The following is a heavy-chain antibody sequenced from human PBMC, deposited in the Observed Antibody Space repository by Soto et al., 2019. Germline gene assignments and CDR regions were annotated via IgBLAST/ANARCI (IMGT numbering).Heavy chain of an antibody. J-gene: IGHJ4*02. CDR2: ISGSGGST. D-gene: IGHD3-10*01. CDR3: AKGPGRGRSVGVNVRLFDY. V-gene: IGHV3-23*01. CDR1: GFTFSSYA. Sequence: GGSLRLSCAASGFTFSSYAMSWVRQAPGKGLEWVSAISGSGGSTYYADSVKGRFTISRDNSKNTLYLQMNSLRAEDTAVYYCAKGPGRGRSVGVNVRLFDYWGQGTLVTVSS.